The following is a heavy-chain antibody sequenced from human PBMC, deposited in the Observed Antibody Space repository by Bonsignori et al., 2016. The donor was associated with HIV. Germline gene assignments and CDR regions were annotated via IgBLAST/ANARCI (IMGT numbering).Heavy chain of an antibody. CDR2: ISYDGSNK. Sequence: WIRQPPGKGLEWVAVISYDGSNKYYADSVKGRFTISRDNSKNTLYLQMNSLRAEDTAVYYCARDPITMVRGVTLYYFDYWGQGTLVTVSS. V-gene: IGHV3-30-3*01. J-gene: IGHJ4*02. D-gene: IGHD3-10*01. CDR3: ARDPITMVRGVTLYYFDY.